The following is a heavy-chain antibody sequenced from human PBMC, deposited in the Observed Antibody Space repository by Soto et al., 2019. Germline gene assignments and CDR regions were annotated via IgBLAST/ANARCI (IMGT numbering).Heavy chain of an antibody. Sequence: QVQLQASGPGLVKPSDTLSLTCTVSGDSIGTYNWGWIRQPPGKRLEWIGYIYSNGGTSYNPALMRRGTISADTSTTQASLRVSPVPAADPAVYYCVRQGIGALHGLVDVWGQGTAVTVSS. CDR1: GDSIGTYN. CDR2: IYSNGGT. D-gene: IGHD1-26*01. J-gene: IGHJ6*02. V-gene: IGHV4-59*08. CDR3: VRQGIGALHGLVDV.